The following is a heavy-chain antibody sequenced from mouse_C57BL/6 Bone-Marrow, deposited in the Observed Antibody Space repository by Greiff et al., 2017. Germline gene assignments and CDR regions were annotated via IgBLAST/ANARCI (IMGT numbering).Heavy chain of an antibody. V-gene: IGHV1-61*01. D-gene: IGHD3-3*01. CDR3: ARWGWDWYFDV. J-gene: IGHJ1*03. CDR1: GYTFTSYW. CDR2: IYPSDSET. Sequence: QVQLQQPGAELVRPGSSVKLSCKASGYTFTSYWMDWVKQRPGQGLEWIGNIYPSDSETNYNQKFKDKATLTVDKSSSTAYMQLSSLTSEDSAVYYCARWGWDWYFDVWGTGTTVTVSS.